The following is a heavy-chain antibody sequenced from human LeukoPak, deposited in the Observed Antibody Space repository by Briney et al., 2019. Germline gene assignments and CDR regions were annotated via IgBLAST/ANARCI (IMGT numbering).Heavy chain of an antibody. CDR2: MNPNSGNT. V-gene: IGHV1-8*01. J-gene: IGHJ4*02. Sequence: ASVKVSCKVSGYTLTELSMHWVRQATGQGLEWMGWMNPNSGNTGYAQKFQGRVTMTRNTSISTAYMELSSLRSEDTAVYYCARDVAAAGHDYWGQGTLVTVSS. CDR3: ARDVAAAGHDY. D-gene: IGHD6-13*01. CDR1: GYTLTELS.